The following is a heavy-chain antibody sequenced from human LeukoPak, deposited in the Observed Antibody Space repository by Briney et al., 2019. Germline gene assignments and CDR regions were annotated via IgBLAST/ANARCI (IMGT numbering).Heavy chain of an antibody. CDR2: INPNSGGT. Sequence: GASVKVSCKASGYTFTGYYMHWVRQAPGQGLEWMGWINPNSGGTNYAQKFQGRVTMTRDTSNSTAYMELSRLRSDDTAVYYCAREVAAAGTGHHFDYWGQGTLVTVSS. J-gene: IGHJ4*02. CDR1: GYTFTGYY. CDR3: AREVAAAGTGHHFDY. D-gene: IGHD6-13*01. V-gene: IGHV1-2*02.